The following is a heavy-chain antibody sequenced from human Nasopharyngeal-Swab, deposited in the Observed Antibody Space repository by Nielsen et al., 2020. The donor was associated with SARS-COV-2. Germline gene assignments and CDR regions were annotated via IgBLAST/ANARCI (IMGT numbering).Heavy chain of an antibody. CDR1: GFTFSNYW. V-gene: IGHV3-74*03. J-gene: IGHJ4*02. CDR3: TRDFGMATFDS. Sequence: GASLKISCVASGFTFSNYWMYWVRQAPGKGLVWVSRIKHDGSGTKYADSVKGRFTISRDNAKNTLYLHMNSLTAEDTAVYYCTRDFGMATFDSWGQGTRVTVSS. CDR2: IKHDGSGT. D-gene: IGHD3-16*01.